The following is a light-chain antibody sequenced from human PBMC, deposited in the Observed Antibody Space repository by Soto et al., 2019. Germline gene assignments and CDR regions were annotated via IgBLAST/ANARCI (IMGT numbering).Light chain of an antibody. CDR3: QHYNNWPIT. CDR2: GAS. Sequence: EFVLTQSPGTLSLSPGESVTLSCRASQSVASNLAWYQQRPGQAPSLLIFGASTRAPGIPGRFSGSGSGTDFTLTISSLQSEDFAVYHCQHYNNWPITFGQGTRLEIK. V-gene: IGKV3-15*01. CDR1: QSVASN. J-gene: IGKJ5*01.